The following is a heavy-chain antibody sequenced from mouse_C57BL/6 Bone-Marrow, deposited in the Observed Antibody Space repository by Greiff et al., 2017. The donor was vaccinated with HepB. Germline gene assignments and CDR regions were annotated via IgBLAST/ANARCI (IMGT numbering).Heavy chain of an antibody. Sequence: QVQLQQPGAELVKPGASVKVSCKASGYTFTSYWMHWVKQRPGQGLEWIGRIHPSDSDTNYNQKFKGKATLSVDKSSSTAYMQLSSLTSEDSAVYYCAIPPIYYYGSSFFDYWGQGTTLTVSS. J-gene: IGHJ2*01. V-gene: IGHV1-74*01. CDR2: IHPSDSDT. D-gene: IGHD1-1*01. CDR3: AIPPIYYYGSSFFDY. CDR1: GYTFTSYW.